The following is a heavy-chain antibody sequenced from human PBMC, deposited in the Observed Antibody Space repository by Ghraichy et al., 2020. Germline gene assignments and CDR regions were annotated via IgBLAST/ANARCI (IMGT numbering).Heavy chain of an antibody. D-gene: IGHD6-13*01. Sequence: APVKVSCKASGYTFTGYYMHWVRQAPGQGLEWMGWINPNSGGTNYAQKFQGRVTMTRDTSISTAYMELSRLRSDDTAVYYCARDASSSWYRYFDYWGQGTLVTVSS. CDR1: GYTFTGYY. CDR3: ARDASSSWYRYFDY. J-gene: IGHJ4*02. CDR2: INPNSGGT. V-gene: IGHV1-2*02.